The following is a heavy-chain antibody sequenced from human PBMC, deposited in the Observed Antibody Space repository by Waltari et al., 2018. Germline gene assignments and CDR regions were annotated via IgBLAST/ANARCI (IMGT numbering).Heavy chain of an antibody. J-gene: IGHJ4*02. Sequence: EVQLVESGGGFVQPGGSLSPSCHALGFIFSSQAVTWVRQAPGRGLEWVSAISGSGETTYYADSVKGRFTISRDNSKNTLYLQMNSLRVEDTAVYFCAKTGWSSYDYWGQGTLVSVSS. CDR1: GFIFSSQA. CDR2: ISGSGETT. V-gene: IGHV3-23*04. D-gene: IGHD6-19*01. CDR3: AKTGWSSYDY.